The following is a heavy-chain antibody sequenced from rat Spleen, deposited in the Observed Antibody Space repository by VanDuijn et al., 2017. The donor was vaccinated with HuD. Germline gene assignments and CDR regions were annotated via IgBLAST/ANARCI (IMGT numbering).Heavy chain of an antibody. J-gene: IGHJ3*01. D-gene: IGHD4-3*01. CDR3: ARLGGLRNWFAY. CDR1: GFTFSDYN. CDR2: IIYNGSGT. V-gene: IGHV5-7*01. Sequence: EVQLVESGGGLVQPGRSLKLSCAGSGFTFSDYNMAWVRRSPKKGLEWVAIIIYNGSGTYYRDSVKGRFTISRDNAKSTLYLQMDSLRSEDTATYFCARLGGLRNWFAYWGQGTLVTVSS.